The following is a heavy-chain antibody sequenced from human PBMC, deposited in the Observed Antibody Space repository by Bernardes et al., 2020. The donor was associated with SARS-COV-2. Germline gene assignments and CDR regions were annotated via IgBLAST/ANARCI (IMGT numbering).Heavy chain of an antibody. D-gene: IGHD1-26*01. V-gene: IGHV3-74*01. J-gene: IGHJ4*02. CDR1: GFTFSNYW. Sequence: SLLLSFAASGFTFSNYWMHWVRQTPEKGLVWVSRLNGDGSSTNYADSVKGRFSISRDNAKNTVYLQMNSLRVEDTALYYCVRGSGNYYFDVWGQGILVTVSS. CDR3: VRGSGNYYFDV. CDR2: LNGDGSST.